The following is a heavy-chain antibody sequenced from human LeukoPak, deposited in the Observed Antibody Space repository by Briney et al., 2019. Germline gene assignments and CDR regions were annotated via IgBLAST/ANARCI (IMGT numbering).Heavy chain of an antibody. CDR2: INQDGSKK. Sequence: GGSLRLSCAGSGFTFSTYALSWVRQAPGKGLEWVANINQDGSKKRYADSMKGRFTISRDNAKESLYLQLNSLRAEDTAVYYCAKWGPYCVGDFCPALDSWGPGTLVTVSS. CDR1: GFTFSTYA. CDR3: AKWGPYCVGDFCPALDS. D-gene: IGHD2-21*02. J-gene: IGHJ4*02. V-gene: IGHV3-7*01.